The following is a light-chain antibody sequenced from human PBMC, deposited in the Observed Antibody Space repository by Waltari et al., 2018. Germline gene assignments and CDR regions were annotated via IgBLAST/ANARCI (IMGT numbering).Light chain of an antibody. CDR2: DVN. CDR3: CSYAGNNLL. Sequence: QSALTPPASVSGSPGQSITIPCAGPSRAIGAYTCISWFQQHPDKAPKLIIYDVNKRPTGVSLRFSGSKSGNTASLTISGLQTEDEADYYCCSYAGNNLLFGGGTKVAVL. CDR1: SRAIGAYTC. V-gene: IGLV2-23*02. J-gene: IGLJ2*01.